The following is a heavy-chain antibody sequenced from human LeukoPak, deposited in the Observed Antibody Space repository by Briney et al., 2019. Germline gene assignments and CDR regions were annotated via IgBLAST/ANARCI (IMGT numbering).Heavy chain of an antibody. Sequence: GGSLRLSCAASGFTFRNYAMSWVRQAPGKGLEWVAVISYDGSNKYYADSVKGRFTISRDNSKNTLYLQMNSLRAEDTAVYYCARRYYYDSSGYYFDYWGQGTLVTVSS. D-gene: IGHD3-22*01. J-gene: IGHJ4*02. CDR2: ISYDGSNK. CDR1: GFTFRNYA. CDR3: ARRYYYDSSGYYFDY. V-gene: IGHV3-30*04.